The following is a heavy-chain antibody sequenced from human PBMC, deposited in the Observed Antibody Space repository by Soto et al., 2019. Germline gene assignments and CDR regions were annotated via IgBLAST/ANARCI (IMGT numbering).Heavy chain of an antibody. D-gene: IGHD6-19*01. CDR3: ARRGSRLSVAVAAFDY. J-gene: IGHJ4*02. V-gene: IGHV4-34*01. CDR2: INHSGST. CDR1: GGSFSGYY. Sequence: SETLSLTCAVYGGSFSGYYWTWIRQPPGTGLEWIGEINHSGSTNYNPSLKSRVTISVDTSKNHFSLKLTSVTAADTAVYFCARRGSRLSVAVAAFDYWSQGTLVTVSS.